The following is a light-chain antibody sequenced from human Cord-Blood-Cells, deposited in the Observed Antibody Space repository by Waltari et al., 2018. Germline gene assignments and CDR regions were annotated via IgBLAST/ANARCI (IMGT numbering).Light chain of an antibody. V-gene: IGLV2-14*01. CDR1: SXDVGGSNY. CDR2: EVS. Sequence: QSALTQPASVSGSPGQXXXXXXTGXSXDVGGSNYVSCYQQHPGKAPKLMIYEVSNRPSGVSNRFSGSKSGNTASLTISGLQAEDEADYYCSSYTSSSTLYVFGTGTKVTVL. J-gene: IGLJ1*01. CDR3: SSYTSSSTLYV.